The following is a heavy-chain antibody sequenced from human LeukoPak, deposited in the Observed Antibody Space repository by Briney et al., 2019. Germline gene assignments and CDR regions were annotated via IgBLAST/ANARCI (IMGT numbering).Heavy chain of an antibody. CDR3: AKDYYDSSGYYLYYYCGMDV. CDR2: INPNSGGT. D-gene: IGHD3-22*01. Sequence: ASVKVSCKASGYTFTGYYMHWVRQAPGQGLEWMGWINPNSGGTNYAQKFQGRVTMTRDTSISTAYMELSGLRSDDTAVYYCAKDYYDSSGYYLYYYCGMDVWGQGTTVTVSS. J-gene: IGHJ6*02. V-gene: IGHV1-2*02. CDR1: GYTFTGYY.